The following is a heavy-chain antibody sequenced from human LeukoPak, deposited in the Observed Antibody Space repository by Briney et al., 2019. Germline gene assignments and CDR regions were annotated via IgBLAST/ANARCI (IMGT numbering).Heavy chain of an antibody. J-gene: IGHJ2*01. CDR2: INHSGST. Sequence: SETLSLTCAVYGGSFSGYYWSWIRQPPGKGLEWIGEINHSGSTNYNPSLKSRVTMSVDTSKNQFSLKLSSVTAADTAVYYCARDLEDLFDLWGRGTLVTVSS. V-gene: IGHV4-34*01. CDR3: ARDLEDLFDL. CDR1: GGSFSGYY.